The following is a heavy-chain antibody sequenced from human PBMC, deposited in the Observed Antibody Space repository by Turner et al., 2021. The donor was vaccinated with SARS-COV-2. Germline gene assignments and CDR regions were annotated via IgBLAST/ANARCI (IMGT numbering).Heavy chain of an antibody. J-gene: IGHJ1*01. V-gene: IGHV3-66*01. CDR1: GFTVSNNR. Sequence: EVQLVESGGGLVQPGGSLRLPCAASGFTVSNNRMSWVRQAPGKGLEWVSTIYSGGSIYYTDSVKGRFTISRDSSKNTLYLQMNTLRGEDTAVYYGMREREGAIAEHWGQGTLVTLSS. CDR2: IYSGGSI. CDR3: MREREGAIAEH. D-gene: IGHD1-26*01.